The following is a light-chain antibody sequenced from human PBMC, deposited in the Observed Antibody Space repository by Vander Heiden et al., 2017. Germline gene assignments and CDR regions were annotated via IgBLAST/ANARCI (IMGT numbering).Light chain of an antibody. J-gene: IGLJ2*01. CDR2: QDT. CDR1: ELGDKY. CDR3: QAWYSDTVI. V-gene: IGLV3-1*01. Sequence: SYELTPPPSVSVSPRQTVTSSCSGDELGDKYVCWYQQKPGQSPVLAIDQDTKRPSGIPERFSGSNSGNTATLTISGTQAVDEADYYCQAWYSDTVIFGGGTKLTVL.